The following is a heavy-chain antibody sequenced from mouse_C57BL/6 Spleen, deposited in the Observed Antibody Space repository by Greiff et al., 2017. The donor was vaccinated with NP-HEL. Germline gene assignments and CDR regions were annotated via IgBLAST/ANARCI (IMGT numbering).Heavy chain of an antibody. CDR3: ASHGSSYGCTMDY. CDR1: GYSITSGYY. V-gene: IGHV3-6*01. D-gene: IGHD1-1*01. J-gene: IGHJ4*01. Sequence: ESGPGLVKPSQSLSLTCSVTGYSITSGYYWNWIRQFPGNKLEWMGYISYDGSNNYNPSLKNRISLTRDTSKNQFCLEFNSVTTEDTATYYCASHGSSYGCTMDYWGQGTSVTVSS. CDR2: ISYDGSN.